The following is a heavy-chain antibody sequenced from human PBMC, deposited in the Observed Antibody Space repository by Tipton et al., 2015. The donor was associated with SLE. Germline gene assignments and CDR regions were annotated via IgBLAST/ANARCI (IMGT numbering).Heavy chain of an antibody. Sequence: LSLTCAASGFTFNNYAIHWVRQAPGKGLQWVAVMSYDGSNTYYADSVKGRFTISRDNSKNTLYLQMNSLKTEDTAVYYCARMYYNFWSGYSTEFDYWGQGTLVTVSS. CDR3: ARMYYNFWSGYSTEFDY. CDR2: MSYDGSNT. J-gene: IGHJ4*02. CDR1: GFTFNNYA. D-gene: IGHD3-3*01. V-gene: IGHV3-30-3*01.